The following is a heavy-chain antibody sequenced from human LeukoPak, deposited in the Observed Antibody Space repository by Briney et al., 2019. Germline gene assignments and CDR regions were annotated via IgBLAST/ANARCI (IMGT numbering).Heavy chain of an antibody. CDR3: ARDSIRSSESGKYFWSGYFDYYYYGMDV. D-gene: IGHD3-3*01. J-gene: IGHJ6*02. CDR2: SRNKANGYTT. Sequence: PGGSLRLSCAASGFTFSDHYMDWVRQAPGEGLEWVGRSRNKANGYTTEYAASVKGRFTISRDDSKNSLYLQMNSLETEDTAVYYCARDSIRSSESGKYFWSGYFDYYYYGMDVWGQGTTVTVSS. CDR1: GFTFSDHY. V-gene: IGHV3-72*01.